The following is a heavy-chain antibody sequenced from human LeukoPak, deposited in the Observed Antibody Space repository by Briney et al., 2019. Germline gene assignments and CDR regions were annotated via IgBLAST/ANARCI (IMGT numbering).Heavy chain of an antibody. Sequence: ASVKVSCKASRYTFTSYVISWVRQAPGQELEWMGWISAYSGKKKYAQKLKGRVTMTTDTSTSTAYIELSSLRYDDTAVYCCARDRRSYYYDSSGYSPDPWGQGTLVTVSS. CDR3: ARDRRSYYYDSSGYSPDP. CDR2: ISAYSGKK. V-gene: IGHV1-18*01. D-gene: IGHD3-22*01. J-gene: IGHJ5*02. CDR1: RYTFTSYV.